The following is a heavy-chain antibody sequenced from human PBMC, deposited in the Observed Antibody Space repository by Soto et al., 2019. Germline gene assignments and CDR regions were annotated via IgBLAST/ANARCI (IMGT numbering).Heavy chain of an antibody. D-gene: IGHD3-3*01. CDR1: GFTFTSSA. Sequence: ASVKVSCKASGFTFTSSAVQWVRQARGQRLEWIGRIVVGSGNTNYAQKFQERVTITRDMSTSTAYMELSSLRSEDTAVYYCAASLLAPDAFDIWGQGTMVTVSS. V-gene: IGHV1-58*01. CDR2: IVVGSGNT. CDR3: AASLLAPDAFDI. J-gene: IGHJ3*02.